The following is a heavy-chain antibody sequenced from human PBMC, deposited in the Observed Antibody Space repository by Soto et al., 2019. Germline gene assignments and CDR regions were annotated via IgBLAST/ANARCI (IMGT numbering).Heavy chain of an antibody. D-gene: IGHD2-21*01. CDR2: IYGSGGGI. CDR3: AKDAVYNDGLWLMDH. Sequence: LRLSCTASGLPHSSFAMMWVRQAPGKGLECVSGIYGSGGGIEYADSVKGRFTISRDNSKNTVYLQMTDPRADDTAVYYCAKDAVYNDGLWLMDHWGQGTQVTVSS. V-gene: IGHV3-23*05. CDR1: GLPHSSFA. J-gene: IGHJ4*02.